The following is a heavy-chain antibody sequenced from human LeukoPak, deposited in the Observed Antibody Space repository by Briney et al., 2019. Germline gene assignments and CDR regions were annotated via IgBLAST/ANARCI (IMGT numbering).Heavy chain of an antibody. J-gene: IGHJ4*02. CDR3: ATVTRTGYVDY. V-gene: IGHV4-4*07. Sequence: SETLSLTCNFSGGSINTYYWSWIRRPAGKGLEWIGHIYSSGGTNCNPSLKSRVTMSVDTSKNQLSLRLTSVTAADTAVYYCATVTRTGYVDYWGQGTLVTVSS. CDR1: GGSINTYY. CDR2: IYSSGGT. D-gene: IGHD1-7*01.